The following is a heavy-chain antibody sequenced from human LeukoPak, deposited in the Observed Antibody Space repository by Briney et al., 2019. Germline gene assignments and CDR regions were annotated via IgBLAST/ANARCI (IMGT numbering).Heavy chain of an antibody. CDR2: INSDGTST. CDR3: AREGTYSNSPDN. CDR1: GFTFSSHW. D-gene: IGHD2/OR15-2a*01. Sequence: PGGSLRLSCAASGFTFSSHWMHWVRQAPGKGLVWVSRINSDGTSTTYADSVKGRFTISRDNAKNTLYLQMNSLRVEDTAVFHCAREGTYSNSPDNWGQGTLVTVSS. V-gene: IGHV3-74*01. J-gene: IGHJ4*02.